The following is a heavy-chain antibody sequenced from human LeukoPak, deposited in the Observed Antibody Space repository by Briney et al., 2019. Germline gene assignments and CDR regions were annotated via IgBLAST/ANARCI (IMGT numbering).Heavy chain of an antibody. D-gene: IGHD3-9*01. V-gene: IGHV4-59*01. CDR3: ARENYDILTGSHDSWFDP. CDR2: IYYSGST. Sequence: SETLSLTCTVSGGSISSYYWSWIRQPPGKGLEWIGYIYYSGSTNYNPSLKSRVTISVDTSKNQFSLKLSSVTAADTAVYYCARENYDILTGSHDSWFDPWGQGTLVTVSS. J-gene: IGHJ5*02. CDR1: GGSISSYY.